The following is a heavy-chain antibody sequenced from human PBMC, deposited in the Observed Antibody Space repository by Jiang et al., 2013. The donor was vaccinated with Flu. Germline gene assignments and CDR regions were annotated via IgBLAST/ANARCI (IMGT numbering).Heavy chain of an antibody. Sequence: SGFTFSNYAMHWVRQAPGKGLEFVSAISNNGVSTYYANSVKGRFTISRDNSKNMLYLQMGSLRPEDMAVYYCARSGVSGSYDYWGQGTLVTVSS. CDR1: GFTFSNYA. CDR2: ISNNGVST. J-gene: IGHJ4*02. D-gene: IGHD1-26*01. V-gene: IGHV3-64*01. CDR3: ARSGVSGSYDY.